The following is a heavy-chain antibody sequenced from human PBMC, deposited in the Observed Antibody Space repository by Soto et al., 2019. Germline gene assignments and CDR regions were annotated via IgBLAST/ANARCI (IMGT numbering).Heavy chain of an antibody. CDR2: IYPGDSDT. J-gene: IGHJ6*03. CDR1: GYSFTTYW. Sequence: PGESLKISCEGSGYSFTTYWIGWVRQMPGKGLEWMGIIYPGDSDTRYNPSFQGQVTISADKSISTAYLQWSSLKASDTAMYYCARRGYCGGGSCHSYMDVWGKGTTVTVSS. CDR3: ARRGYCGGGSCHSYMDV. D-gene: IGHD2-15*01. V-gene: IGHV5-51*01.